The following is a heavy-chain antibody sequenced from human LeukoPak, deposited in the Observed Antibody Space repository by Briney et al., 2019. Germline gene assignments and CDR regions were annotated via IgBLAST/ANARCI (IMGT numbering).Heavy chain of an antibody. J-gene: IGHJ4*02. V-gene: IGHV3-53*01. Sequence: GGSLRLSCAASGFTFDDYGMSWVRQAPGKGLEWVSVIYSGGSTYYADSVKGRFTISRDNSKNTLYLQMNSLRAEDTAVYYCARDTGYYGSGSFNDYWGQGTLVTVSS. CDR1: GFTFDDYG. D-gene: IGHD3-10*01. CDR2: IYSGGST. CDR3: ARDTGYYGSGSFNDY.